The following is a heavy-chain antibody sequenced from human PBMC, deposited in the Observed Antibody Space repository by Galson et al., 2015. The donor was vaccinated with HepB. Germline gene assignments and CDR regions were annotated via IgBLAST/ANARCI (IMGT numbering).Heavy chain of an antibody. J-gene: IGHJ4*02. Sequence: SVKVSCKASGYTFTSYGISWVRQAPGQGLEWMGWISAYNGNTNYAQKLQGRVTMTTDTSTSTAYMELRSLRSDVTAVYYCARDYGSGSYYYIDYWGQGTLVTVSS. CDR1: GYTFTSYG. D-gene: IGHD3-10*01. V-gene: IGHV1-18*01. CDR2: ISAYNGNT. CDR3: ARDYGSGSYYYIDY.